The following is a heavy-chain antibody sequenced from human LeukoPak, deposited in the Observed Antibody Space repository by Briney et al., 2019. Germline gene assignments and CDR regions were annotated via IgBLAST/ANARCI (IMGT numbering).Heavy chain of an antibody. D-gene: IGHD4-23*01. Sequence: GGSLRLSCAASGFTFSSYGMHWVRQAPGKGLEWVAFIRYDGSNKYYADSVKGRFTISRDNAKNSLYLQMNSLRAEDTAVYYCAKTMVVTYAYDIWGQGTMVTVSS. CDR1: GFTFSSYG. CDR3: AKTMVVTYAYDI. V-gene: IGHV3-30*02. CDR2: IRYDGSNK. J-gene: IGHJ3*02.